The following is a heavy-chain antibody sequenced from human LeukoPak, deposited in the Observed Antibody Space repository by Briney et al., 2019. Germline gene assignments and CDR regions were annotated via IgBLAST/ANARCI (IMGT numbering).Heavy chain of an antibody. D-gene: IGHD5-12*01. V-gene: IGHV4-39*01. CDR2: VYYSGTT. CDR3: ARRYRAVEGAGDWFDP. J-gene: IGHJ5*02. CDR1: GGFISRSDYY. Sequence: ASETLSLTCTVSGGFISRSDYYWGWIRQPPGQGLEWIGSVYYSGTTYYNPSLKSRLTISVDTSKNQFSLTLNSVTAADTAVYYCARRYRAVEGAGDWFDPWGQGTLVTVSS.